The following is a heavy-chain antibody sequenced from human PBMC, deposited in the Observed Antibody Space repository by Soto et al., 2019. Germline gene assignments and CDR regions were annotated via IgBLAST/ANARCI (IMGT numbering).Heavy chain of an antibody. CDR3: ARDFWSGYGVAGRGYGMDV. Sequence: PSETLSLTCTVSGCSVSSGSYYFICLRQRPWHGLVWFGCFYYSGSTNYNPSLKSLVTISVDTSNNQFSLKLSSVTAAATTVYYCARDFWSGYGVAGRGYGMDVWGQGTTVTVS. CDR2: FYYSGST. CDR1: GCSVSSGSYY. J-gene: IGHJ6*02. V-gene: IGHV4-61*01. D-gene: IGHD3-3*01.